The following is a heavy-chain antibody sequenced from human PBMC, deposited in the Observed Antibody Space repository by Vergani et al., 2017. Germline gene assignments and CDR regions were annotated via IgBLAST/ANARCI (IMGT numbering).Heavy chain of an antibody. Sequence: QVQLVQSGAEVKKPGSSVKVSCKASGGTFSSYAISWVRQAPGQAFEWMGILNPTTGHTTSAQKFMGRVDMTRDPSTDTSTRTVQMTLSSLRSEDTAVYYCASTVTGYGSGPYGMDVWGQGTTVTVSS. D-gene: IGHD3-10*01. V-gene: IGHV1-69*09. CDR3: ASTVTGYGSGPYGMDV. CDR2: LNPTTGHT. J-gene: IGHJ6*02. CDR1: GGTFSSYA.